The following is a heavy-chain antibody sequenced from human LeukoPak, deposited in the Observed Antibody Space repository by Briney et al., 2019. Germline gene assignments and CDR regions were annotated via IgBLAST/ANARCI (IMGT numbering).Heavy chain of an antibody. CDR2: IYHSGST. CDR1: GYSISSGFY. CDR3: TRDSGTTGVVKFDP. D-gene: IGHD4-23*01. J-gene: IGHJ5*02. V-gene: IGHV4-38-2*02. Sequence: SETLSLTCTVSGYSISSGFYWGWIRQPPGKGLECIGSIYHSGSTYYNPSLRSRVAISMDTSKNQFSLRLTSVTAADTAVYYCTRDSGTTGVVKFDPWGQGILVTVSS.